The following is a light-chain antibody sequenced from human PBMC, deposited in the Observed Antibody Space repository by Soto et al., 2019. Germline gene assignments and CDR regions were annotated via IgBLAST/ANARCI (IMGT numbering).Light chain of an antibody. CDR1: QSVNNNY. Sequence: EIVLTQSPGTLSLSPRERATLSCRASQSVNNNYLAWYQHKPGQPPRLLIYGASSRAPGIPDRFSGSGSGTDFTLTISRLEPEDFAVYYCHQYAASPRTFGQGTQVEV. V-gene: IGKV3-20*01. CDR3: HQYAASPRT. CDR2: GAS. J-gene: IGKJ1*01.